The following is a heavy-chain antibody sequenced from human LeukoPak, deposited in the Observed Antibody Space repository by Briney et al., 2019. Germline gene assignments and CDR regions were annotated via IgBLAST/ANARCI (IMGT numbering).Heavy chain of an antibody. Sequence: GGSLRLSCAASGFTFSSFGMSWVRQAPGKGLEWVSAISGSGGRTYYTDSVKGRFTISRDNSKNTLYLQMNSLRADDTAVYYCAKRYTAYDYGAFDIWGQGTMVTVSS. CDR2: ISGSGGRT. V-gene: IGHV3-23*01. D-gene: IGHD5-12*01. J-gene: IGHJ3*02. CDR3: AKRYTAYDYGAFDI. CDR1: GFTFSSFG.